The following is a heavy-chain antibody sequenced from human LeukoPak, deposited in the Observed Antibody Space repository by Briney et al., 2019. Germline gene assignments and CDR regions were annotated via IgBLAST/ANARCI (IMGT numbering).Heavy chain of an antibody. CDR1: GGSLNSGSYF. CDR2: VHSSGSS. CDR3: ARSYDTRGYQSRGFDY. D-gene: IGHD3-22*01. V-gene: IGHV4-61*02. J-gene: IGHJ4*02. Sequence: SETLSLTCTVSGGSLNSGSYFWNWIRQPAGKKLEFIRRVHSSGSSHYAPSLKSRATISIDSSTNQFSLRLNSVTAADSAVYYCARSYDTRGYQSRGFDYWGQGTLVSVSS.